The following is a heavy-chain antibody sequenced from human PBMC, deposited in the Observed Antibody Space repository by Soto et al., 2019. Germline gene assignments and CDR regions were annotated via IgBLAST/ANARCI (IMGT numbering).Heavy chain of an antibody. CDR1: GASISAFY. Sequence: PSETLSLTCTVSGASISAFYWSWIRQPPGKGLEWIGHIYYTGSTGYNPSLKSRVTISVETSKNQFSLNLTSVTPADTAVYYCARRRDGYTGVWFDPWGQGTLVTLSS. CDR2: IYYTGST. J-gene: IGHJ5*02. CDR3: ARRRDGYTGVWFDP. V-gene: IGHV4-59*01. D-gene: IGHD5-12*01.